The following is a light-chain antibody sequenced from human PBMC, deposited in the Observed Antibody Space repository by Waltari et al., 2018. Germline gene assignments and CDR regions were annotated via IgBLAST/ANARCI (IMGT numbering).Light chain of an antibody. V-gene: IGLV2-14*01. CDR3: SSYTNRNTLI. CDR1: SSDVAGYNH. Sequence: QSALTQPASVSGSPGQSITIPCTGTSSDVAGYNHVPWYQQDPGKVPKLIIYDVSERPSGVSDRFSGSKSGNTASLTISGVQAEDETDYYCSSYTNRNTLIFGGGTKLTVL. CDR2: DVS. J-gene: IGLJ2*01.